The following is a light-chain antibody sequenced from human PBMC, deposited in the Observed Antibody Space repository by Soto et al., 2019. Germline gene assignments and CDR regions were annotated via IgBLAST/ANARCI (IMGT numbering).Light chain of an antibody. J-gene: IGKJ4*01. CDR1: RDISTW. CDR3: QQGNSVPPELT. Sequence: DIQMTQSPSSVSASVGDRVTITCRASRDISTWLAWYQQKPGKAPKHLIYAASTLRSEVPSRFSGSGSGTDFTLTISSLPPEDFATYYCQQGNSVPPELTFGGGTKVEIK. CDR2: AAS. V-gene: IGKV1D-12*01.